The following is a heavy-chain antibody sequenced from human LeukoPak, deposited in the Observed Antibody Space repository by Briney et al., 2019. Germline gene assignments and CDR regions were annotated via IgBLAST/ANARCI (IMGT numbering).Heavy chain of an antibody. V-gene: IGHV3-33*01. CDR3: AREDGYSYGWYGLDV. CDR1: GFTFSNYG. CDR2: IWYDGSNK. Sequence: PGGSLRLSCAPSGFTFSNYGMHWVRQAPGKGLEWVAVIWYDGSNKYYADSVKGRFTISRDNSKYTLYVQMNSLRAEDTAVYYCAREDGYSYGWYGLDVWGQGTTVTVSS. J-gene: IGHJ6*02. D-gene: IGHD5-18*01.